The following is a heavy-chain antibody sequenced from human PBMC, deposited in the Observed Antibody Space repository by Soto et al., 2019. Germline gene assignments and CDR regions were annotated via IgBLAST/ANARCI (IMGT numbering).Heavy chain of an antibody. Sequence: GSLRLSCAASGFTFSSYAMSWVRQAPGKGLEWVSAISGSGGSTYYADSVKGRFTISRDNAKNTMFLQMNSLRAEDTAVYYCVRGGSNYASWGQGTLVTVSS. D-gene: IGHD4-4*01. J-gene: IGHJ5*02. CDR2: ISGSGGST. CDR3: VRGGSNYAS. CDR1: GFTFSSYA. V-gene: IGHV3-23*01.